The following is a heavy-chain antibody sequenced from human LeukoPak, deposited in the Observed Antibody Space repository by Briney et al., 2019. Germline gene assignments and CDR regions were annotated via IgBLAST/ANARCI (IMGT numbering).Heavy chain of an antibody. D-gene: IGHD1-26*01. CDR1: GGSISNYY. Sequence: PSETLSLTCSVSGGSISNYYWSWIRQPPGKGLEWIGYIYYSGSTNYNPSLKSRVTISVGTSKNQFSLKLSSVTAADTAVYFCARERTSGREFDYWGQGILVTVSS. J-gene: IGHJ4*02. CDR2: IYYSGST. CDR3: ARERTSGREFDY. V-gene: IGHV4-59*01.